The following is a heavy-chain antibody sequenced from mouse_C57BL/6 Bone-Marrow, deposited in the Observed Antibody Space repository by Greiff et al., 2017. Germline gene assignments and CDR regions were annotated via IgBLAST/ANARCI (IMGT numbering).Heavy chain of an antibody. CDR3: ARLALSGYFDY. CDR2: INPSSGYT. J-gene: IGHJ2*01. D-gene: IGHD1-3*01. CDR1: GYTFTRYW. V-gene: IGHV1-7*01. Sequence: VQLKESGAELAKPGASVKLSCKASGYTFTRYWMHWVKQRPGQGLEWIGYINPSSGYTKYNQKFKDKATLAADKSSSTAYMQLSSLTYEDSAFYYCARLALSGYFDYWGQGTTLTVSS.